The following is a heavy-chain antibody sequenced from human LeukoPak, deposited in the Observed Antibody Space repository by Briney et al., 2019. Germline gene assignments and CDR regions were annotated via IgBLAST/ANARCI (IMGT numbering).Heavy chain of an antibody. CDR2: INSDGSST. CDR3: AKALVVVITSRAFDI. Sequence: GGSLRLSCAASGFTFSSYWMHWVRQAPGKGLVWVSRINSDGSSTSYADSVKGRFTISRDNSKNTLYLQMNSLRAEDTAVYYCAKALVVVITSRAFDIWGQGTMVTVSS. CDR1: GFTFSSYW. V-gene: IGHV3-74*01. J-gene: IGHJ3*02. D-gene: IGHD3-22*01.